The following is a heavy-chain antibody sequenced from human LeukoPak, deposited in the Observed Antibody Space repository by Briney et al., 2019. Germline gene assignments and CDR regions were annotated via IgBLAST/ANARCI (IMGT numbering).Heavy chain of an antibody. J-gene: IGHJ6*03. D-gene: IGHD3-9*01. V-gene: IGHV3-7*01. CDR1: GFTFSSYC. Sequence: GGSLRLSCAASGFTFSSYCMSWVRQAPGKGLEWVANIKQDGSGTYYVDSVKGRFTISRDNAKSSLYLQMNSLRAEDTAVYYCARQERYYDILTSAYRDYYYYYMDVWGKGTTVTVSS. CDR3: ARQERYYDILTSAYRDYYYYYMDV. CDR2: IKQDGSGT.